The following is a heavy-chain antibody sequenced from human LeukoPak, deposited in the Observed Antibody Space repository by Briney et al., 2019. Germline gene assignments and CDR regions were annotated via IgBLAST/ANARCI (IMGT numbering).Heavy chain of an antibody. D-gene: IGHD2-2*01. CDR1: GYTFTTYG. V-gene: IGHV1-18*01. CDR2: ISTYNGDT. Sequence: ASVKVSCKTSGYTFTTYGISWVRQAPGQGLEWMGWISTYNGDTNYAQKLQGRVTMTADTSTSTTYMELRSLRSDDTAVYYCALIPYCTTATCYYFDYWGQGALVTVSS. J-gene: IGHJ4*02. CDR3: ALIPYCTTATCYYFDY.